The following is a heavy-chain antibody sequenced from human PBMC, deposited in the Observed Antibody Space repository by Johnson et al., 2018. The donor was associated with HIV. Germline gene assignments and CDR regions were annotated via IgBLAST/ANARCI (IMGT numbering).Heavy chain of an antibody. CDR3: ARAERSSSGVDAFDI. D-gene: IGHD6-6*01. CDR2: ISYDGINK. CDR1: GFTFSSYA. V-gene: IGHV3-30-3*01. J-gene: IGHJ3*02. Sequence: QEQLVESGGGVVQPGRSLRLSCAASGFTFSSYAMHWVRQAPGKGLEWVAVISYDGINKYYADSVKGRFTISRDNSKDTLYLQMNSLRAEDTAVYYCARAERSSSGVDAFDIWGQGTMVTVSS.